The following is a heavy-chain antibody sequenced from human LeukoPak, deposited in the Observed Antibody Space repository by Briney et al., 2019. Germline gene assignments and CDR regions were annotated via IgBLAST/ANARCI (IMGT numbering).Heavy chain of an antibody. Sequence: SVKVSCKASGYTFTSYGISWVRQAPGQGLEWMGWISAYNGNTNYPQKLQGRVTMTTDTSTGTAYMDLRSLRSDDTAVYYCARDRSSGLPFDYWGQGTLVTVSS. CDR1: GYTFTSYG. V-gene: IGHV1-18*01. CDR2: ISAYNGNT. CDR3: ARDRSSGLPFDY. D-gene: IGHD3-22*01. J-gene: IGHJ4*02.